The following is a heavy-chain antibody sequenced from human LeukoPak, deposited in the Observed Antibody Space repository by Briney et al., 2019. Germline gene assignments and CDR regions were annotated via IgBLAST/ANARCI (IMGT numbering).Heavy chain of an antibody. Sequence: ASVKVSCKASGYTFTSYGISWVRQAPGQGLEWMGRISAYNGNTNYAQKLQGRVTMTRDTSISTAYMELSRLRSDDTAVYYCARARRDIVVRFDYWGQGTLVTVSS. V-gene: IGHV1-18*01. CDR2: ISAYNGNT. CDR1: GYTFTSYG. J-gene: IGHJ4*02. CDR3: ARARRDIVVRFDY. D-gene: IGHD2-2*01.